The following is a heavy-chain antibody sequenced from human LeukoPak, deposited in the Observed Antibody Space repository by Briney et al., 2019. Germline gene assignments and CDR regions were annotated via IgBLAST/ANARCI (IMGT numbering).Heavy chain of an antibody. CDR3: ARNPGGGNSAPFDY. CDR1: GGSISSYY. J-gene: IGHJ4*02. V-gene: IGHV4-4*09. Sequence: SETLSLTCTVSGGSISSYYWSWIRQPPGKGLEWIGYIFDSGNSNYNPSLRSRVTISVDTSKNQFSLKLSSVTAADTAVYYCARNPGGGNSAPFDYWGQGTLVTVSS. D-gene: IGHD4-23*01. CDR2: IFDSGNS.